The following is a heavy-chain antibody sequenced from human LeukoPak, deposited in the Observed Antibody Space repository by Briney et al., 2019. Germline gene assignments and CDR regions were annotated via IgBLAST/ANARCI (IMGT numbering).Heavy chain of an antibody. CDR1: GGSFSGYY. CDR3: ASSLGSIAARPSAGYFDL. Sequence: SETLSLTCAVYGGSFSGYYWSWIRQPPGKGLEWIGEINHSGSTNYNPSLKSRVTISVDTSKNQFSLKLSSVTAADTAVYYCASSLGSIAARPSAGYFDLWGRGTLVTVSS. J-gene: IGHJ2*01. CDR2: INHSGST. D-gene: IGHD6-6*01. V-gene: IGHV4-34*01.